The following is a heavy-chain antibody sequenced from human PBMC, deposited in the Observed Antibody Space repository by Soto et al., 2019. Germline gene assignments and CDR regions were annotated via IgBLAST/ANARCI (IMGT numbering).Heavy chain of an antibody. CDR2: ITPMFGTA. CDR1: GGTFSSYT. CDR3: ARDGTLYDSRAYYYLY. J-gene: IGHJ4*02. V-gene: IGHV1-69*01. Sequence: VKVSCKASGGTFSSYTITWVRQAPGQGLEWMGGITPMFGTANYAQKFRGRVTITADESTSTAYMELSSLRSEDTAMYFCARDGTLYDSRAYYYLYWGQGTLVTVSS. D-gene: IGHD3-22*01.